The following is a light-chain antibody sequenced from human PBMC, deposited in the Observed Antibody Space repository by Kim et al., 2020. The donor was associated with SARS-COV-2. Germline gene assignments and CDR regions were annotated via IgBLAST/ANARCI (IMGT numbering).Light chain of an antibody. CDR1: SSNVGSYNL. V-gene: IGLV2-23*01. CDR2: EDS. J-gene: IGLJ2*01. Sequence: GQSLTITCTGTSSNVGSYNLVSWYQQQPDKAPILMIYEDSRRPSGVSKRFSGSKSGNTASLTISGLQAEDEADYYCCSYAGSSTVVFGGGTQLTVL. CDR3: CSYAGSSTVV.